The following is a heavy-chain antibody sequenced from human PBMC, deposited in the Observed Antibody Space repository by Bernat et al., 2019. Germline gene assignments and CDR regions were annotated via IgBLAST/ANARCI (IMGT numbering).Heavy chain of an antibody. D-gene: IGHD3-16*01. J-gene: IGHJ4*02. CDR3: AKTDMITGPYDY. V-gene: IGHV3-23*01. Sequence: EVQLLESGGGLVQPGGSLRLSCAASGFTFSSFAMNWVRQAPGKGLEWVSAISGGGDTIFYADSVKGRFTISRDNSKNTLYLQLNSLTAGDTAVYYCAKTDMITGPYDYWGQGTLVTVSS. CDR1: GFTFSSFA. CDR2: ISGGGDTI.